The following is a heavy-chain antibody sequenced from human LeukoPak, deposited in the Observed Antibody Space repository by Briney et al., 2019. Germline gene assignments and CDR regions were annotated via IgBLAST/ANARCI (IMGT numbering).Heavy chain of an antibody. CDR2: INHSGST. J-gene: IGHJ1*01. V-gene: IGHV4-34*01. CDR3: ARGLTHYYDSSGYYYDRPRIYFQH. D-gene: IGHD3-22*01. Sequence: SETLSLTCAVYGGSFSGYYWSWIRQPPGKGLEWIGEINHSGSTNYNPSLKSRVTISVDTSKNQFSLKLSSVTAADTAVYYCARGLTHYYDSSGYYYDRPRIYFQHWGQGTLVTVSS. CDR1: GGSFSGYY.